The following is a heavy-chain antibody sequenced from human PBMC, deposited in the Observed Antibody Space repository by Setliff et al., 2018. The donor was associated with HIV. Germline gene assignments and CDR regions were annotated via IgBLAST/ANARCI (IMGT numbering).Heavy chain of an antibody. CDR2: IYYDGSA. V-gene: IGHV4-39*01. CDR3: ARHVDGGLWNAYYYYGLDV. Sequence: PSETLSLTCSVSGGSVSDSNVYWNWIRPSPGKGLEWIGNIYYDGSAYYNPSLKSRVTILIDTSTNQSSLTLSSVTASDTAVYYCARHVDGGLWNAYYYYGLDVWGQGTAVTVSS. D-gene: IGHD3-3*01. J-gene: IGHJ6*02. CDR1: GGSVSDSNVY.